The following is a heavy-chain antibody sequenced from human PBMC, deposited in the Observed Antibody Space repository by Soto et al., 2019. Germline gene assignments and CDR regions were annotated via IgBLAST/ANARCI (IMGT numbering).Heavy chain of an antibody. CDR2: INGNGDYS. V-gene: IGHV3-74*01. Sequence: PWGSLRLSCAASGFSCVSYWMHWVRQVPGEGLAWVSRINGNGDYSDYAYSVKGRFTISRDNAMNRLYLQMDSLRADDTGVYYCVRDFRGAVAGSEFDHWGQGTLVTVSS. CDR1: GFSCVSYW. J-gene: IGHJ4*02. D-gene: IGHD6-19*01. CDR3: VRDFRGAVAGSEFDH.